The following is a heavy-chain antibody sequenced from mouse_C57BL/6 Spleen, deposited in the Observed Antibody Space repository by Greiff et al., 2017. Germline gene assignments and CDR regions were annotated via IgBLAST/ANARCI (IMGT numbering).Heavy chain of an antibody. CDR1: GFTFSDYY. V-gene: IGHV5-16*01. CDR3: ARDHYYGSSPPYWYFDG. J-gene: IGHJ1*03. CDR2: INYDGSST. D-gene: IGHD1-1*01. Sequence: EVNVVESEGGLVQPGSSMKLSCTASGFTFSDYYMAWVRQVPEKGLEWVANINYDGSSTYYLDSLKSRFIISRDNAKNILYLQMSSLKSEDTATYYCARDHYYGSSPPYWYFDGWGTGTTVTVSS.